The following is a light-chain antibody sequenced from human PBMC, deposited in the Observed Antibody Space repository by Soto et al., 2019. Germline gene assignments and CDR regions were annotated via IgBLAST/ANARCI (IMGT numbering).Light chain of an antibody. Sequence: SELTQSPGTLSLSPGEKATLSCRASQSVSSSYLAWYQQKPGQAPRLLIYGASSRATGIPDRFSGSGSGTDFTLTVSRLEPEDFAVYYCQQFGSSSWTFGQGTKV. J-gene: IGKJ1*01. CDR1: QSVSSSY. V-gene: IGKV3-20*01. CDR2: GAS. CDR3: QQFGSSSWT.